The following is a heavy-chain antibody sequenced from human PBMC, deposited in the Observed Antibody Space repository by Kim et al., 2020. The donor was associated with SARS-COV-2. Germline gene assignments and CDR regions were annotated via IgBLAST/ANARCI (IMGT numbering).Heavy chain of an antibody. Sequence: NTEQKYQGRVTITADKSTSTAYMELSSLRSEDTAVYYCASPRGYSYAYDYWGQGTLVTVSS. J-gene: IGHJ4*02. V-gene: IGHV1-69*02. CDR3: ASPRGYSYAYDY. D-gene: IGHD5-18*01.